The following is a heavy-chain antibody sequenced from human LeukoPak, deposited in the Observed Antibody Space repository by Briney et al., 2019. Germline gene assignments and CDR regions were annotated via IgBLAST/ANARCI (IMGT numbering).Heavy chain of an antibody. V-gene: IGHV4-38-2*01. CDR1: GYSISSGYY. CDR3: ARIVLLWLGESYYMDV. Sequence: SETLSLTCAVSGYSISSGYYWGWIRQPPGKGLEWIGSIYRSGSTYYNPSLKSRVTISVDTSKNQFSLKLSSVTAADTAVYYCARIVLLWLGESYYMDVWGKGTTVTVSS. CDR2: IYRSGST. J-gene: IGHJ6*03. D-gene: IGHD3-10*01.